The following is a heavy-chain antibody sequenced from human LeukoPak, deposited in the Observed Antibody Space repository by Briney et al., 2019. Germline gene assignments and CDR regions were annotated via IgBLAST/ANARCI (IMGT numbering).Heavy chain of an antibody. CDR1: GYSFTSYW. Sequence: GESPKISCKGSGYSFTSYWIGWVRQMPGKGLEWMGIIYPVDSNTRYSPSFQGQVTISADKSISTAYLQWSSLKASDTAMYYCARGGSYSWGPFDIWGQGTLVTVSS. J-gene: IGHJ3*02. CDR3: ARGGSYSWGPFDI. CDR2: IYPVDSNT. D-gene: IGHD1-26*01. V-gene: IGHV5-51*01.